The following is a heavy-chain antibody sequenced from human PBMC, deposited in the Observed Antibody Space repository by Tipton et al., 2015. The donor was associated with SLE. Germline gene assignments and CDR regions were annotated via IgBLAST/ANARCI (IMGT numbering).Heavy chain of an antibody. J-gene: IGHJ4*02. V-gene: IGHV3-33*01. CDR1: GFTFSSYG. CDR2: IWYDGSNK. Sequence: RSLRLSCAASGFTFSSYGMHWVRQAPGKGLEWVAVIWYDGSNKYYADSVKGRFTISRDNSKNTLYLQMNSLRAEDTAVYYCARGLDRRAPLDYWGQGTLVTVSS. D-gene: IGHD5-24*01. CDR3: ARGLDRRAPLDY.